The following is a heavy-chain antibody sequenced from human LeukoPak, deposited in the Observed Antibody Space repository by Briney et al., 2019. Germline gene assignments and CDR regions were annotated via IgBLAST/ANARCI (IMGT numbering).Heavy chain of an antibody. V-gene: IGHV1-46*01. CDR2: INPSGGST. Sequence: ASVKVSCKASGYTFTSYGMHWVRQAPGQGLEWMGIINPSGGSTSYAQKFQGRVTVTRDTSTSTVYMGLNSLRSEDTAVYYCARGGIAARHYFDYWGQGTLVTVSS. J-gene: IGHJ4*02. D-gene: IGHD6-6*01. CDR1: GYTFTSYG. CDR3: ARGGIAARHYFDY.